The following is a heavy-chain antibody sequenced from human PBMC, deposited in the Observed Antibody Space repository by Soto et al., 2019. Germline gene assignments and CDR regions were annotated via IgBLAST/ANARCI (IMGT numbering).Heavy chain of an antibody. J-gene: IGHJ5*02. Sequence: EVQLVESGGGLVQPGGSLRLSCAASGFTVSSNYMSWVRQAPGKGLEWVSVIYSGGSTYYADSVKGRFTISRHNSKNTLYLQMNRLRAEDTGVYYCARGRHCSDDCPNWFDPWGQGTLVTVSS. D-gene: IGHD2-21*02. CDR1: GFTVSSNY. V-gene: IGHV3-53*04. CDR3: ARGRHCSDDCPNWFDP. CDR2: IYSGGST.